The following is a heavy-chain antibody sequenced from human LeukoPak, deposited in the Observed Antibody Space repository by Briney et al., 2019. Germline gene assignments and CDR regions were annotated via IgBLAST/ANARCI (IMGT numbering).Heavy chain of an antibody. Sequence: SETLSLTCTVSGGSISSYYWSWIRQPAGKGLEWIGRIYTSGSTSYNPSVKSRVTISVDAAKNQFSLKLSSVTAADTAVYYCARGNYYDNTHFDYWGQGTLVTVSS. CDR2: IYTSGST. J-gene: IGHJ4*02. CDR1: GGSISSYY. V-gene: IGHV4-4*07. D-gene: IGHD3-22*01. CDR3: ARGNYYDNTHFDY.